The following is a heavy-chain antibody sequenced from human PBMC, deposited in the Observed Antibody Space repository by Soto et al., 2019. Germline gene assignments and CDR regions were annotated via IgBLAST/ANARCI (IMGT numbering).Heavy chain of an antibody. Sequence: QIQLVQSGAEWRKPGASVKVSCKASGYSFSFYGINWVRQAPGQGLEWMGWINPSDGNRNFAQKFEDRVTXTXAXSXDTVFLELRSLKSDDTAIYYCARDRLRGYDSSGFYSWGQGTMVTVSS. CDR1: GYSFSFYG. V-gene: IGHV1-18*01. J-gene: IGHJ4*02. CDR2: INPSDGNR. D-gene: IGHD3-22*01. CDR3: ARDRLRGYDSSGFYS.